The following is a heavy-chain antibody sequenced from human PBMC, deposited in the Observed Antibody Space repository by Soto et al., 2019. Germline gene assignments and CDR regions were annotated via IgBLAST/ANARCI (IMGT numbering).Heavy chain of an antibody. V-gene: IGHV4-4*07. J-gene: IGHJ3*01. Sequence: QVQLQESGPGLVKPSETVSLICTVSGDSISGYYWSWIRQPAGKGLEWIGRIYSSGNANYNPSLKSQVNMSVDMSKNQFSLKVTSVTAADTAMYYCARGDVFDLWGQGTKVTVSS. CDR1: GDSISGYY. CDR2: IYSSGNA. CDR3: ARGDVFDL.